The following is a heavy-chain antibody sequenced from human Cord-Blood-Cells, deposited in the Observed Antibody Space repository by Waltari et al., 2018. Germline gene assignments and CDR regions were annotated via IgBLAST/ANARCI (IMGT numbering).Heavy chain of an antibody. V-gene: IGHV3-53*02. J-gene: IGHJ4*02. CDR2: ICCGGST. D-gene: IGHD6-6*01. Sequence: EVQLVETGGGLIQPGGSLRLSCAASGFTVSSNYMSWVRQAPGKGLWWVSVICCGGSTYNSDSVKGRFTISRDNSKNTLYLQMNSLRAEDTAVYYCARVRSIAARYFDYWGQGTLVTVSS. CDR3: ARVRSIAARYFDY. CDR1: GFTVSSNY.